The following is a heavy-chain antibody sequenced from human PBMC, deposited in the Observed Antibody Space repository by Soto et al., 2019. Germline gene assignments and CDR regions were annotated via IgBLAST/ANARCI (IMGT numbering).Heavy chain of an antibody. J-gene: IGHJ4*02. CDR1: GFTFSNYY. V-gene: IGHV3-7*01. D-gene: IGHD2-2*01. CDR3: ARDADIVLVPAAMTDY. Sequence: EVQLVESGGGLVQPGGSLRLSCAAAGFTFSNYYMTWVLQAPGKGLEWVATINRDGSDKSYVDSVKGRFTISRDNAKNSLSLKMNSLGAEDAAVYYCARDADIVLVPAAMTDYWGQGTLVTVSS. CDR2: INRDGSDK.